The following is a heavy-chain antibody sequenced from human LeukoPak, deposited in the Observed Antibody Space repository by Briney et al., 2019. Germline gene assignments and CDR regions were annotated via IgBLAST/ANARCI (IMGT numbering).Heavy chain of an antibody. D-gene: IGHD5-18*01. CDR3: ARVAPRESGYSYQGFDY. CDR1: GYTFTGYY. V-gene: IGHV1-2*02. CDR2: INPNSGGT. Sequence: ASVKVSCKASGYTFTGYYMHWARQAPGQGLEWMGWINPNSGGTNYAQKFQGRVTMTRDTSISTAYMELSRLRSDDTAVYYCARVAPRESGYSYQGFDYWGQGTLVTVSS. J-gene: IGHJ4*02.